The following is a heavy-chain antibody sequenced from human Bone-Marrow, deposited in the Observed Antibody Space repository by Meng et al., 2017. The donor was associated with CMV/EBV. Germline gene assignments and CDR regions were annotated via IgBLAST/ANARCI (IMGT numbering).Heavy chain of an antibody. J-gene: IGHJ6*02. D-gene: IGHD3-16*01. Sequence: ASVKVSCKASGYTFTSYGISWVRQAPGQGLEWMGWISAYNGNTNYAQKLQGRVTVTTDTSTSTAYMELRSLRSDDTAVYYCARDRWGWPVYYYYGMDVWGQGTTVTVSS. CDR1: GYTFTSYG. V-gene: IGHV1-18*01. CDR2: ISAYNGNT. CDR3: ARDRWGWPVYYYYGMDV.